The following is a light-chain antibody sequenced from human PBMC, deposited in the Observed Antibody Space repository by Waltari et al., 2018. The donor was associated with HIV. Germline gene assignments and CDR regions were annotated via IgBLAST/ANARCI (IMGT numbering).Light chain of an antibody. CDR2: YDR. CDR3: QVWDSSSEHVV. J-gene: IGLJ2*01. Sequence: SYVLPQPPAVSVARGTTARTTCGGNIFGSKSEHWYQHKPGQAPVLVLYYDRERPSGIPERFSGSDSGNTATLTINRVEAGDEADYYCQVWDSSSEHVVFGGGTKLTVL. V-gene: IGLV3-21*04. CDR1: IFGSKS.